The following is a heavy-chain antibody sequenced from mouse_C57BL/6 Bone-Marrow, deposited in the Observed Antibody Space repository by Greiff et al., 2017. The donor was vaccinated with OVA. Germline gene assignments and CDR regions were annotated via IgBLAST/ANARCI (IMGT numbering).Heavy chain of an antibody. CDR1: GYTFTSYW. V-gene: IGHV1-69*01. CDR2: IDPSDSYT. D-gene: IGHD1-1*01. Sequence: QVQLQQPGAELVMPGASVKLSCKASGYTFTSYWMHWVKQRPGQGLEWIGEIDPSDSYTNYNQKFKGKSTLTVDKSSSTAYMQLSSLTSEDSAVYYSARALYYYGSAFAYWGQGTLVTVSA. J-gene: IGHJ3*01. CDR3: ARALYYYGSAFAY.